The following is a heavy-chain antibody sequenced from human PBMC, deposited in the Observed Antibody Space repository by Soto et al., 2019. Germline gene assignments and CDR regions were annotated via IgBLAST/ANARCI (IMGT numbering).Heavy chain of an antibody. Sequence: QMQLVQSGPEVKKPGTSVKVSCKASGFTFTSSAVQWVRQARGQRLEWIGWIVVGSGNTNYAQKFQERVTITRDMSTSTAYMELSSLRSEDTAVYYCAADLSDTAMVIYYYYGMDVWGQGTTVTVSS. J-gene: IGHJ6*02. D-gene: IGHD5-18*01. CDR3: AADLSDTAMVIYYYYGMDV. CDR1: GFTFTSSA. CDR2: IVVGSGNT. V-gene: IGHV1-58*01.